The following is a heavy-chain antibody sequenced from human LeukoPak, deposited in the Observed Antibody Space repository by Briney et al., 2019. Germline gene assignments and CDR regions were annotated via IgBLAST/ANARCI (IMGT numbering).Heavy chain of an antibody. CDR2: IYYSRST. CDR1: GGSISSYY. V-gene: IGHV4-59*01. Sequence: SETLSLTCTVSGGSISSYYWSWIRQPPGKGLEWIGYIYYSRSTNYNPSLKSRVTISVDTSKNQFSLKPSSVTAADTAVYYCARDGIAAAGRENYYYYGMDVWGQGTTVTVSS. D-gene: IGHD6-13*01. CDR3: ARDGIAAAGRENYYYYGMDV. J-gene: IGHJ6*02.